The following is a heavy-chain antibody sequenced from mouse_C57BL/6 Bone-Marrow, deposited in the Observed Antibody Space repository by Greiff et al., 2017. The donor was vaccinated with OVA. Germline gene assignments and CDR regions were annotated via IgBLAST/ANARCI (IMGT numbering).Heavy chain of an antibody. CDR3: ATYPAWFAY. CDR1: GYTFTDYY. V-gene: IGHV1-19*01. Sequence: VQLQQSGPVLVKPGASVKMSCKASGYTFTDYYMNWVKQSHGKSLEWIGVINPYNGGTSYNQKFKGKATLTVDKSSSTAYMELNSLTSEDSAVYYCATYPAWFAYWGQGTLVTVSA. J-gene: IGHJ3*01. CDR2: INPYNGGT.